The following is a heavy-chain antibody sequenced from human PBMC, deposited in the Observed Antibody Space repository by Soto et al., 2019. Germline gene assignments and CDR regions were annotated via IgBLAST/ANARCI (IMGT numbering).Heavy chain of an antibody. Sequence: GESLKISCAASGFTFSSYGMHWVRQAPGKGLEWVAVIWYDGSNKYYADSVKGRFTISRDNSKNTLYLQMNSLRAEDTAVYYCARDRGSEGWELFDYWGQGTLVTVSS. D-gene: IGHD1-26*01. J-gene: IGHJ4*02. V-gene: IGHV3-33*01. CDR1: GFTFSSYG. CDR2: IWYDGSNK. CDR3: ARDRGSEGWELFDY.